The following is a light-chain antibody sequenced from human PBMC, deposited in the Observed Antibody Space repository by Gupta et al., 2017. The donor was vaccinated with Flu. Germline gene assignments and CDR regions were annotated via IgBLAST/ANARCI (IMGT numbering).Light chain of an antibody. CDR2: EVS. J-gene: IGLJ1*01. V-gene: IGLV2-14*01. CDR1: SSDVGGYNY. CDR3: SSYTSSSTLV. Sequence: ALTQHACVSGFPGKSNTISCTGTSSDVGGYNYVSWYQQHPGKAPKLMIYEVSNRPSGVSNRFSGSKSGNTASLTISGLQAEDEADYYCSSYTSSSTLVFGTGTKVTVL.